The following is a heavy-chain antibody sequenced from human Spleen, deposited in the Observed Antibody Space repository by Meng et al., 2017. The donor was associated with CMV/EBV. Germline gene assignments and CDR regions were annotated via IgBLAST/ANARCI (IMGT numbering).Heavy chain of an antibody. J-gene: IGHJ4*02. Sequence: GESLKISCVGSGFSFSSYWMSWVRQVPGKGLQWVANIKQDGSEKVYVGSVTGRFTISRDNAKNSLYLQMNSLRVEDTGVYYCARDFPWTPYWGQGTLVTVSS. CDR1: GFSFSSYW. V-gene: IGHV3-7*01. D-gene: IGHD1-1*01. CDR3: ARDFPWTPY. CDR2: IKQDGSEK.